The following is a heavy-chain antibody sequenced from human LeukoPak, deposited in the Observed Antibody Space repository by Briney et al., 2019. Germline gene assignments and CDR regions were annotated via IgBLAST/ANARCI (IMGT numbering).Heavy chain of an antibody. CDR1: GYTFTGYY. CDR3: ARGRTDCSGGSCHYYMDV. CDR2: INPNSGGT. D-gene: IGHD2-15*01. Sequence: ASVKVSCKASGYTFTGYYMHWVRQAPGQGLEWMGWINPNSGGTNYAQKFQGRVTITADESTSTAYMELSSLRSEDTAVYYCARGRTDCSGGSCHYYMDVWGKGTTVTISS. J-gene: IGHJ6*03. V-gene: IGHV1-2*02.